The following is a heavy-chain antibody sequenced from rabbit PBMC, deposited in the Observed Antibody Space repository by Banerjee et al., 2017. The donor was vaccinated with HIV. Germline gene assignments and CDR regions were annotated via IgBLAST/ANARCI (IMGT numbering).Heavy chain of an antibody. CDR1: GFDFSSNA. J-gene: IGHJ4*01. Sequence: QEQLKESGGDLVKPGAFLTLTCTASGFDFSSNAMCWVRQAPGKGLEWIGTIYAGSSGSTYYASWAKGRFTISKTSSTTVTLQMTSLTAADTATYFCATKHYTTSADLRGPGTLVTVS. V-gene: IGHV1S45*01. CDR3: ATKHYTTSADL. D-gene: IGHD1-1*01. CDR2: IYAGSSGST.